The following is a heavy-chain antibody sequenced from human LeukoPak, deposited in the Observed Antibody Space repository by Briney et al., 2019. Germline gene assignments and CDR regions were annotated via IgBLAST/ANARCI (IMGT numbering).Heavy chain of an antibody. V-gene: IGHV3-9*01. CDR3: AKDMAPYYYGSGSEVYYGMDV. D-gene: IGHD3-10*01. Sequence: PGRSLRLSCAASGFTFDDYAMHWVRQAPGKGLEWVSGISWNSGSIGYADSVKGRFTISRDNAKNSLYLQMNSLRAEDTALYYCAKDMAPYYYGSGSEVYYGMDVWGQGTTVTVSS. CDR2: ISWNSGSI. J-gene: IGHJ6*02. CDR1: GFTFDDYA.